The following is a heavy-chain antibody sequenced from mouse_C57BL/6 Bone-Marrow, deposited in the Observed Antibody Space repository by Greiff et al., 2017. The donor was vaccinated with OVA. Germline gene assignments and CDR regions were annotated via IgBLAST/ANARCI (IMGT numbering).Heavy chain of an antibody. CDR2: INPSNGGT. V-gene: IGHV1-53*01. CDR1: GYTFTSYW. J-gene: IGHJ2*01. Sequence: QVQLQQPGPELVKPGASVKLSCKASGYTFTSYWMHWVKQRPGQGLEWIGNINPSNGGTNYNEKFKSKATLTVDKSSSTAYMQLSSLTSEDSAVYYCARDYYGSSYSYYFDYWGQGTTLTVSS. CDR3: ARDYYGSSYSYYFDY. D-gene: IGHD1-1*01.